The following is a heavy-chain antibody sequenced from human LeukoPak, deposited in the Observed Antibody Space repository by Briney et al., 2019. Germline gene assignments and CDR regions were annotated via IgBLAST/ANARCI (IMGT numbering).Heavy chain of an antibody. CDR1: GGSISSYY. J-gene: IGHJ4*02. CDR3: ARVEYSSSWYFDY. Sequence: PSETLSLTCTVSGGSISSYYWSWTRQPPGKGLEWIGYIYYSGSTNYNPSLKSRVTISVDTSKNQFSLKLSSVTAADTAVYYCARVEYSSSWYFDYWGQGTLVTVSS. D-gene: IGHD6-13*01. V-gene: IGHV4-59*01. CDR2: IYYSGST.